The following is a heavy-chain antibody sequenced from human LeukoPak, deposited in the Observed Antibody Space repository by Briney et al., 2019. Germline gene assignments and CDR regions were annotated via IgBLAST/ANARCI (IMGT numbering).Heavy chain of an antibody. D-gene: IGHD5-12*01. Sequence: PSETLSPTCTVSGGSMTSHYWTWIRQPPGKGLEWIGYMYYSGSTTYNPSLKSRVTISVDTSKNQFSLKLSSVTAADTAVYYCAAGSGYDYGYFDYWGQGTLVTVSS. CDR2: MYYSGST. J-gene: IGHJ4*02. CDR1: GGSMTSHY. V-gene: IGHV4-59*11. CDR3: AAGSGYDYGYFDY.